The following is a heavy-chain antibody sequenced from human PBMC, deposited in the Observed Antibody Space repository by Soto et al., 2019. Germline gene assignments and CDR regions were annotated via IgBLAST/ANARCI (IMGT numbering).Heavy chain of an antibody. V-gene: IGHV4-31*03. CDR2: IYYSGST. D-gene: IGHD3-22*01. CDR1: GGSISSGGYY. Sequence: PSETLSLTCIVSGGSISSGGYYWSWIRQHPGQGLEWIGYIYYSGSTYYNPSLKSRVTISVDTSKNQFSLKLSSVTAADTAVYYCARAYRTAYYYDSSAYYYFKYFDPWGQGTLVTVSS. J-gene: IGHJ5*02. CDR3: ARAYRTAYYYDSSAYYYFKYFDP.